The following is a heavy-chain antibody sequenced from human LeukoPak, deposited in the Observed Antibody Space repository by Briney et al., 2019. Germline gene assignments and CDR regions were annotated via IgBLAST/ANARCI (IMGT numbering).Heavy chain of an antibody. CDR2: INQDGRET. CDR1: GFTLSSYW. CDR3: ARRYYFDY. V-gene: IGHV3-7*01. J-gene: IGHJ4*02. Sequence: GGSLRLSCAASGFTLSSYWMSWVRQAPGRGLEWVANINQDGRETDYLDSVKGRFTISRDNAKNSVYLQMNSLRVEETAVYYCARRYYFDYWGQGTLVTVSS.